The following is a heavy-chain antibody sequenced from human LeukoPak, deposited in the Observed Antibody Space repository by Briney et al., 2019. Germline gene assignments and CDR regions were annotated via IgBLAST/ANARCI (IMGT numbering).Heavy chain of an antibody. J-gene: IGHJ6*03. V-gene: IGHV1-2*02. D-gene: IGHD3-10*01. CDR2: INPNSGVT. Sequence: ASVKVSCKASGYTFTDYYIHWVRQAPGQGLEWMGWINPNSGVTNYAQKFQGRVTMTRDTSITTAYMELSRLRSDDTAVYYCARSLYSGSSPPYYYYSYMDVWGKGTTVTVSS. CDR3: ARSLYSGSSPPYYYYSYMDV. CDR1: GYTFTDYY.